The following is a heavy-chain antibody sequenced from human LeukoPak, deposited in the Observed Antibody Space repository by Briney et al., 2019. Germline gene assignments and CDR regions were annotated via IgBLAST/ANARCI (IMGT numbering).Heavy chain of an antibody. CDR1: GGSFSGYY. J-gene: IGHJ4*02. Sequence: PSETLSLTCAVYGGSFSGYYWSWIRQPPGKGLEWIGEINHSGSTNYNPSLKSRVTISVDTSKNQFSLKLSSVTAADTAVYYCARGGWSSGNLKYFDCWGQGTLVTVSS. D-gene: IGHD4-23*01. CDR3: ARGGWSSGNLKYFDC. V-gene: IGHV4-34*01. CDR2: INHSGST.